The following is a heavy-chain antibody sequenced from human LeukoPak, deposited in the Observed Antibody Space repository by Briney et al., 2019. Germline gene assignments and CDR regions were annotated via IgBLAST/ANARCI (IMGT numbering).Heavy chain of an antibody. V-gene: IGHV4-59*01. J-gene: IGHJ4*02. D-gene: IGHD6-13*01. CDR3: ASGSAVAAAGDQ. Sequence: SETLSLTCIVSGGSITNNYWDWIRQPPGKGLEWIGYIYYSGTTNYNPSLKSRVTISVDTSKNQFSLKLSSVTAADTAMYYCASGSAVAAAGDQWGQGTLVTVSS. CDR1: GGSITNNY. CDR2: IYYSGTT.